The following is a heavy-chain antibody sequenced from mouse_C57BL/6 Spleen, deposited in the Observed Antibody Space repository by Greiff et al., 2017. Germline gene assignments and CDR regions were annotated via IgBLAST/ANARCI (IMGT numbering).Heavy chain of an antibody. CDR1: GYTFTDYY. Sequence: EVKLQQSGPELVKPGASVKISCKASGYTFTDYYMNWVKQSHGKSLEWIGDINPNNGGTSYNQKFKGKATLTVDKSSSTAYMELRSLTSEDSAVYYCAWGRYDYFDYWGQGTTLTVSS. J-gene: IGHJ2*01. D-gene: IGHD2-3*01. CDR2: INPNNGGT. CDR3: AWGRYDYFDY. V-gene: IGHV1-26*01.